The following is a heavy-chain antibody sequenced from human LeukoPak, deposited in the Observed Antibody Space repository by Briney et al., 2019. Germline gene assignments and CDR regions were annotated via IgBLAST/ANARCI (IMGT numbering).Heavy chain of an antibody. CDR2: FSRSSSYI. D-gene: IGHD3-3*01. CDR1: GLPFSSYS. Sequence: GGPLRFSCEAPGLPFSSYSMNGFGQAPGRGLSGVSSFSRSSSYIYYADSVKGRFTLSRDNAKNSLYLQMNSLRAEDTAVYYCARDDDFMGPYYYYYMDVWGKGTTVTVSS. V-gene: IGHV3-21*01. CDR3: ARDDDFMGPYYYYYMDV. J-gene: IGHJ6*03.